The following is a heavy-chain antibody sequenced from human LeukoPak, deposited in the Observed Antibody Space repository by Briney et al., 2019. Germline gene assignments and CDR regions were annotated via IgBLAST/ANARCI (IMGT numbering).Heavy chain of an antibody. CDR1: GFTFSSYS. CDR3: ARRGYCSSTSCYTTNFDY. D-gene: IGHD2-2*02. V-gene: IGHV3-48*01. Sequence: GGSLRLSCAASGFTFSSYSMNWVRQAPGKGLEWVSYISSSSSTIYYADSVKGRFTISRDNAKNSLYLQMNSLRAEDTAVYYCARRGYCSSTSCYTTNFDYWGQGTLVTVSS. J-gene: IGHJ4*02. CDR2: ISSSSSTI.